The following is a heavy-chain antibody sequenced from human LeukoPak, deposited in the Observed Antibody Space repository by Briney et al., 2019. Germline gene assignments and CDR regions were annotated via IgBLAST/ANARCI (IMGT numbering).Heavy chain of an antibody. Sequence: GGSLRLSCAASGFTFSSYEMNWVRQAPGKGLEWVSGISPSGGITYYTDSVKGRFTISRDNSKNTQSLQMNSLRAEDTAVYYCARGYYYYYMDVWGKGTTVTISS. CDR1: GFTFSSYE. CDR2: ISPSGGIT. J-gene: IGHJ6*03. V-gene: IGHV3-23*01. CDR3: ARGYYYYYMDV.